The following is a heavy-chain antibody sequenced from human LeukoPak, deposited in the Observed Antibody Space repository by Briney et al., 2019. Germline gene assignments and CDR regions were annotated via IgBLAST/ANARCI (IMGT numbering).Heavy chain of an antibody. CDR1: GFTVSSNF. V-gene: IGHV3-66*01. J-gene: IGHJ4*02. Sequence: GGSLRLSCAASGFTVSSNFMSWVRQAPGKGLEWVSVIFSGGTVYYADSVKGRFTISRDNSKNTLYLQINNLRAEDTAVYYCARGAIPAVLYYFDYWGQGSLVTVSS. CDR2: IFSGGTV. CDR3: ARGAIPAVLYYFDY. D-gene: IGHD1-14*01.